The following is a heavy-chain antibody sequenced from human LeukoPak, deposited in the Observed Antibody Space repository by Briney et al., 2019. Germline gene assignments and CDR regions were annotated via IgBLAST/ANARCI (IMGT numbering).Heavy chain of an antibody. D-gene: IGHD4/OR15-4a*01. CDR2: ISRNGGST. V-gene: IGHV3-64D*06. CDR3: VKESGFMVAPNSAFDI. J-gene: IGHJ3*02. CDR1: GFTFNSNP. Sequence: GGSLRLSCSASGFTFNSNPVHWVRQAPGKGLEYVSGISRNGGSTYYADSVEGRFTISRDNSKNTLYLQMSSLRAEDTAVYYCVKESGFMVAPNSAFDIWGQGTMVTVSS.